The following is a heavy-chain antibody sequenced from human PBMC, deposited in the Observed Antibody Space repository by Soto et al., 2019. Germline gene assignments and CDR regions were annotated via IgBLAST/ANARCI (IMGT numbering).Heavy chain of an antibody. V-gene: IGHV1-2*02. CDR2: INPNSGGT. D-gene: IGHD3-10*01. CDR1: GYTFTGYY. Sequence: ASVKVSCKASGYTFTGYYMHWVRQSPGQGLEWMGWINPNSGGTNYAQKFQGRVTITADESTSTAYMELSSLRSEDTAVYYCARDNEGFGELLGPNWFDPWGQGTLVTVSS. J-gene: IGHJ5*02. CDR3: ARDNEGFGELLGPNWFDP.